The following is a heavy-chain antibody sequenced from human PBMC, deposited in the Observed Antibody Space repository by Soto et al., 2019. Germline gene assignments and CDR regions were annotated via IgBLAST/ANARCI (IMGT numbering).Heavy chain of an antibody. Sequence: EVQLLESGGGLVQPGGSLRLSCAASGFTFSSYAMSWVHQAPGKGLEWVSAISGSGGSTYYADSVKGRFTISRDNSKNTLYLQMNSLRAEDTAVYYCAKDRGYSYAHYYSYYGMDVWGQGTTVTVSS. CDR1: GFTFSSYA. CDR2: ISGSGGST. J-gene: IGHJ6*02. D-gene: IGHD5-18*01. CDR3: AKDRGYSYAHYYSYYGMDV. V-gene: IGHV3-23*01.